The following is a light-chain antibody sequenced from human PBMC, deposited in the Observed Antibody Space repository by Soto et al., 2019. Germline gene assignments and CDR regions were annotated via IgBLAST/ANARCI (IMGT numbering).Light chain of an antibody. CDR2: KAS. CDR3: QQYSSYPWT. CDR1: QSISSR. Sequence: DIQMTQSPSTLSASVGDRATITCPASQSISSRLAWYQQKPGKAPKLLIYKASSLESGVPSRFSGSGSGTEFTLTISSLQPDDFATYYCQQYSSYPWTFGQGTKVEIK. J-gene: IGKJ1*01. V-gene: IGKV1-5*03.